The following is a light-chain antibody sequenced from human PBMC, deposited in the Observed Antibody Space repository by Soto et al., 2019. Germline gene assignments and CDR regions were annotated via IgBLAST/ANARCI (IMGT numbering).Light chain of an antibody. CDR3: QQSYSTPHT. CDR2: GAS. CDR1: QSISSY. V-gene: IGKV1-39*01. J-gene: IGKJ5*01. Sequence: EIQMPPSASSLSASVGDISTISCRASQSISSYLNWYQQKPGKAPKLLMYGASSLQSGVPSRFSGIGSGTDFTLTISSLQPEDFASYYCQQSYSTPHTFGKGPRRAIK.